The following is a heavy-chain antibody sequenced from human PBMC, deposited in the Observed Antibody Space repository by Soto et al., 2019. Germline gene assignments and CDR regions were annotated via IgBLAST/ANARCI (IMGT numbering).Heavy chain of an antibody. Sequence: EVQLVESGGGLVQPGGSLRLSCEASAFTLSHYCMSWVRQAPGKGLEWVANIKPDGSEKYYVDSVKGRFTISRDNTKNSLALQMSTLRPEDTAIYYCARDYEFGFDIWGQGTLVTVSS. J-gene: IGHJ3*02. CDR2: IKPDGSEK. D-gene: IGHD3-22*01. CDR1: AFTLSHYC. CDR3: ARDYEFGFDI. V-gene: IGHV3-7*01.